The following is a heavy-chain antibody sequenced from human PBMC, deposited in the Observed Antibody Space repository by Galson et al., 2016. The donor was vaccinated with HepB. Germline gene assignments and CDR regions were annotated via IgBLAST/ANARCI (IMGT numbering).Heavy chain of an antibody. J-gene: IGHJ4*02. D-gene: IGHD3-9*01. CDR3: ARLHFDTFPSPGY. CDR2: IRGNGGAP. V-gene: IGHV3-74*01. CDR1: GFTFSSYW. Sequence: SLRLSCAASGFTFSSYWMHWVRQAPGKGLVWVSRIRGNGGAPSYADSVRGRFTISRDNAKNSVYLEMNSLRAEDTAVYYCARLHFDTFPSPGYWGQGTLVTVSS.